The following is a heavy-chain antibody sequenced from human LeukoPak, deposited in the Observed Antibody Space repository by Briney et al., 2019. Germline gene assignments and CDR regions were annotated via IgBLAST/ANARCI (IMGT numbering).Heavy chain of an antibody. CDR2: ISSGSSSI. D-gene: IGHD3-9*01. V-gene: IGHV3-11*04. CDR1: GFTFSDYY. Sequence: GGSLRLSCAASGFTFSDYYMSWIRQAPGKGLEWVSYISSGSSSIYYADSVKGRFTISRDNAENSLYLRMNSLRDEDTAVYYCARGRATGRSGGDYWGQGTLVTVSS. J-gene: IGHJ4*02. CDR3: ARGRATGRSGGDY.